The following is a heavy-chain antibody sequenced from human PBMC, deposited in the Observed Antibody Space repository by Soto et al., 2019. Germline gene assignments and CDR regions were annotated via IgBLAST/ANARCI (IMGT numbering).Heavy chain of an antibody. J-gene: IGHJ5*02. CDR3: AKDAVYRDGLWLMDS. CDR2: VTGSGSQI. CDR1: GFTISTYA. V-gene: IGHV3-23*01. Sequence: PGGSLRLSCAVSGFTISTYAMTWVRQAPGKGLECVSGVTGSGSQIYYADSVKGRFTISKDNSKNTLYLQMSSLREEDTALYYCAKDAVYRDGLWLMDSWGQGTLVTVSS. D-gene: IGHD2-21*01.